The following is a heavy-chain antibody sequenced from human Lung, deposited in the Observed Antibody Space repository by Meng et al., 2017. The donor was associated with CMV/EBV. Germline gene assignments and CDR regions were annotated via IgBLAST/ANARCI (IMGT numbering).Heavy chain of an antibody. Sequence: GGPLRLSWAASGFTFSSYWMSWVRQAPGKGLEWVANIKQDGSEKYYVDSVKGRFTISRDNAKNSLYLQMNSLRAEDTAVYYCARVRYGKGMGYYYGMDVWGQGTXVTVSS. D-gene: IGHD3-16*02. CDR3: ARVRYGKGMGYYYGMDV. CDR2: IKQDGSEK. V-gene: IGHV3-7*01. CDR1: GFTFSSYW. J-gene: IGHJ6*02.